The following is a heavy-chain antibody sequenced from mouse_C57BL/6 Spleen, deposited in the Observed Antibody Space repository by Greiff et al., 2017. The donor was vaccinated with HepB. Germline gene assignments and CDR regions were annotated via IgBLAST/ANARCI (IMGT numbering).Heavy chain of an antibody. V-gene: IGHV1-82*01. CDR2: IYPGDGDT. CDR1: GNAFSSSW. Sequence: VQLQQSGPELVKPGASVKISCKASGNAFSSSWMNWVKQRPGKGLEWIGRIYPGDGDTNYNGKFKGKATLTADKSSSTAYMQLSSLTSEDSAVYFCARSYPFAYWGQGTLVTVSA. D-gene: IGHD2-12*01. CDR3: ARSYPFAY. J-gene: IGHJ3*01.